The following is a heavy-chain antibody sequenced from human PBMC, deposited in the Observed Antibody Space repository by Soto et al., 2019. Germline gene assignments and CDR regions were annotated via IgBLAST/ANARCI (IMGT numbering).Heavy chain of an antibody. Sequence: QVQLVQSGAEVKKPGASVKVSCKASGYTFTSYGISWVRQAPGQGLEWMGWISAYNGNTNYAQKLQGRVTMTTDTPASTAYRELRSLRSDDTAVYYCARDREFGGYFFSNWFDPWGQGTLVTVSS. J-gene: IGHJ5*02. V-gene: IGHV1-18*01. CDR1: GYTFTSYG. D-gene: IGHD5-12*01. CDR2: ISAYNGNT. CDR3: ARDREFGGYFFSNWFDP.